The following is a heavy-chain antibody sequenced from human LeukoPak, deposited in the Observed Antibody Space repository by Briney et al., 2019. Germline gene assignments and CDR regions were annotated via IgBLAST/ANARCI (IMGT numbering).Heavy chain of an antibody. J-gene: IGHJ6*03. CDR3: ARIPGPHYYYYYMDV. V-gene: IGHV3-20*04. Sequence: RPGGSLRLSCAASGFTFDDYGMSWVRQAPGKGLEWVSGINWNGGSTGYADSVKGRFTISRDNAKNSLYLQMNSLRAEDTALYYCARIPGPHYYYYYMDVWGKGTTVTVSS. CDR2: INWNGGST. CDR1: GFTFDDYG.